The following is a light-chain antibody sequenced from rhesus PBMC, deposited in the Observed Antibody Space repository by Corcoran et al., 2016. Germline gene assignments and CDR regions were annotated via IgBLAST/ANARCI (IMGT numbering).Light chain of an antibody. J-gene: IGKJ2*01. Sequence: DIVMTQSPDSLAVSLGERVTINCKSSQSLLYGSNSKNYLAWYQQKPGQAPKLLISGGSTRESGVPNRVSGRGSGTDFTLTISGLQAEDVAVDYCQQYYSTPLSFGQGTKVEIK. CDR2: GGS. CDR3: QQYYSTPLS. V-gene: IGKV4-1*01. CDR1: QSLLYGSNSKNY.